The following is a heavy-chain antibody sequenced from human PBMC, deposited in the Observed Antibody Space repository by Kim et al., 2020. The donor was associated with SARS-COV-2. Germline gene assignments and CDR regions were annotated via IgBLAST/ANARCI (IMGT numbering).Heavy chain of an antibody. Sequence: ASVKVSCKASGYTFTGYSMHWVRQAPGQGLEWMGRINPNSGATNYAQKFQGRVTMTRDTSISTAYMELSRLRSDDTAVYYCARDLPDGLESFDYWGQGTLVTVSS. CDR2: INPNSGAT. CDR3: ARDLPDGLESFDY. V-gene: IGHV1-2*06. CDR1: GYTFTGYS. J-gene: IGHJ4*02. D-gene: IGHD3-3*01.